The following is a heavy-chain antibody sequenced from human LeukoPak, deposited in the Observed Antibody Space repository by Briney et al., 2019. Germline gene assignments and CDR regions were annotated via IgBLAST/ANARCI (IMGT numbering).Heavy chain of an antibody. Sequence: ASVEVSCKASGYTFTGYYMHWVRQAPGQGLEWMGWINPNSGGTNYAQKFQGRVTMTRDTSISTAYMELRSLRSDDTAVYYCARATYDFWSGYYYGMDVWGQGTTVTVSS. CDR3: ARATYDFWSGYYYGMDV. CDR2: INPNSGGT. V-gene: IGHV1-2*02. CDR1: GYTFTGYY. J-gene: IGHJ6*02. D-gene: IGHD3-3*01.